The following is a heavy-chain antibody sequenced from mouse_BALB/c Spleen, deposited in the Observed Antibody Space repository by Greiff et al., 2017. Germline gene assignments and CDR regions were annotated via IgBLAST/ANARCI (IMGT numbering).Heavy chain of an antibody. V-gene: IGHV5-6-4*01. CDR2: ISSGGSYT. CDR3: TRVSPTYYGNYGDAMDY. J-gene: IGHJ4*01. D-gene: IGHD2-10*01. Sequence: EVNVVESGGGLVKPGGSLKLSCAASGFTFSSYTMSWVRQTPEKRLEWVATISSGGSYTYYPDSVKGRFTISRDNAKNTLYLQMSSLKSEDTAMYYCTRVSPTYYGNYGDAMDYWGQGTSVTVSS. CDR1: GFTFSSYT.